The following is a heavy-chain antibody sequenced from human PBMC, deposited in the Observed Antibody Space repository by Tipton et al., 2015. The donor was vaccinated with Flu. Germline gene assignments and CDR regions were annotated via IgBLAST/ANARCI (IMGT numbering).Heavy chain of an antibody. D-gene: IGHD2-2*01. Sequence: LRLSCTVSGGSISSYYWSWIRQPPGKGLEWIGYIYYSGSTNYNPSLKSRVTISVDTSKNQFSLKLSSVTAADTAVYYCARTQALGYCSSTSCYQQDAFDIWGQGTMVTVSS. V-gene: IGHV4-59*01. J-gene: IGHJ3*02. CDR3: ARTQALGYCSSTSCYQQDAFDI. CDR2: IYYSGST. CDR1: GGSISSYY.